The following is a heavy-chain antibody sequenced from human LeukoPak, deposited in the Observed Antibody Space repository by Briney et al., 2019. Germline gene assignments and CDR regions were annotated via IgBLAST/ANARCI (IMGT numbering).Heavy chain of an antibody. D-gene: IGHD5-18*01. CDR2: IKQDGSEK. Sequence: GGSLRLSCAASGFTFSSYWMSWVRQAPGKGLEWVANIKQDGSEKYYVDSVKGRFTISRDNAKSSVSVEMNSLRAEDTAVYYCAAGYSYGTNLDHWGQGTLVTVSS. CDR3: AAGYSYGTNLDH. J-gene: IGHJ5*02. CDR1: GFTFSSYW. V-gene: IGHV3-7*01.